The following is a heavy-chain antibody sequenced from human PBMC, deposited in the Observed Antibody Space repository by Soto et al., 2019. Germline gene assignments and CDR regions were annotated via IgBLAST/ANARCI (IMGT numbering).Heavy chain of an antibody. D-gene: IGHD3-22*01. CDR2: IIPIFGTA. V-gene: IGHV1-69*06. CDR1: GGTFSSYA. J-gene: IGHJ4*02. Sequence: SVKVSCKASGGTFSSYAISWVRQAPGQGLEWMGGIIPIFGTANYAQKFQGRVTITADKSTSTAYMELSSLRSEDTAVYYCASGQYYDSSGYYLVGHFDYWGQGTLVTVSS. CDR3: ASGQYYDSSGYYLVGHFDY.